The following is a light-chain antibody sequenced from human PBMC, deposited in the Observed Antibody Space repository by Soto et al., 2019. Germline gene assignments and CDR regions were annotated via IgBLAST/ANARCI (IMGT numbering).Light chain of an antibody. CDR2: KAS. CDR3: QQYNSYPIT. Sequence: DIQMTQSPSTLSASVGDRVTITCRASQSISSWLAWYQQKPGKAPKLLIYKASSLESGVPSRFSGSGSGTVFTLTISSLQPDDFATYYCQQYNSYPITFVQGTRLEIK. CDR1: QSISSW. V-gene: IGKV1-5*03. J-gene: IGKJ5*01.